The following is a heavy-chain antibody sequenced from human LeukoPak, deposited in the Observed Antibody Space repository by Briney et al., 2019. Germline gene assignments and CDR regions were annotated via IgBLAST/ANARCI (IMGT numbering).Heavy chain of an antibody. CDR1: GGTFSSYA. D-gene: IGHD3-22*01. Sequence: GASVKVSCKASGGTFSSYAISWVRQAPGQGLEWMGIINPSGGSTSYAQKFQGRVTMTRDMSTSTVYMELSRLRSEDTALYYCAKDTGYYYDSSNYFTWGQGTLVTVSP. CDR2: INPSGGST. V-gene: IGHV1-46*01. CDR3: AKDTGYYYDSSNYFT. J-gene: IGHJ5*02.